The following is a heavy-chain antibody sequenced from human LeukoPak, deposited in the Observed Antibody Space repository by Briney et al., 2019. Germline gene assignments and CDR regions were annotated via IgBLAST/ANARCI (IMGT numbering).Heavy chain of an antibody. CDR2: IYTSGGT. V-gene: IGHV4-61*02. Sequence: PSETLSLTCTVSGGSISSGSYYWSWIRQPAGKGLEWIGRIYTSGGTNYIPSLKSRVTISVDTSKNQFSLKLSSVTAADTAVYYCARDGNDILTGYYIEAFDIWGQGTMVTVSS. CDR1: GGSISSGSYY. J-gene: IGHJ3*02. CDR3: ARDGNDILTGYYIEAFDI. D-gene: IGHD3-9*01.